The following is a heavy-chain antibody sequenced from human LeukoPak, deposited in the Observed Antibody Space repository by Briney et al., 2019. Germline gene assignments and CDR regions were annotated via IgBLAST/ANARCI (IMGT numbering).Heavy chain of an antibody. V-gene: IGHV3-23*01. D-gene: IGHD3-22*01. J-gene: IGHJ3*02. CDR2: ISGDGSGT. CDR1: GFTFSSYA. Sequence: GGSLRLSYAPSGFTFSSYAMSWVRQAPGKGLEWVAVISGDGSGTYYADSVRGRFTISRDNSKNTVYLQMNSLRAEDTAIYYCAKAVGGSGYFSRDAFDIWGQGTMVTVSS. CDR3: AKAVGGSGYFSRDAFDI.